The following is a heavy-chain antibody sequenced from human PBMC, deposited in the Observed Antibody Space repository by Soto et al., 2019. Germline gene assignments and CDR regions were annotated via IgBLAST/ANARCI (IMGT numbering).Heavy chain of an antibody. J-gene: IGHJ6*02. CDR2: IYYSGST. V-gene: IGHV4-39*01. CDR3: ASPPKRRDYYYGMDV. Sequence: QLQLQESGPGLVKPSETLSLTCTVSGGSISSSSYYWGWIRQPPGKGLEWIGSIYYSGSTYYNPSIKSRVTISVDTSKNQFSLKLSSVTAADTAVYYCASPPKRRDYYYGMDVWGQGTTVTVSS. CDR1: GGSISSSSYY.